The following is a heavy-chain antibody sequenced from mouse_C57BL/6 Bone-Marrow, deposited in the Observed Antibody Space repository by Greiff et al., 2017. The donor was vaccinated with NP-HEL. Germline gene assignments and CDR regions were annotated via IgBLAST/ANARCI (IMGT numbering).Heavy chain of an antibody. CDR1: GFNIKNTY. CDR2: IDPANGNT. CDR3: ATDYYGSSYVPFAY. V-gene: IGHV14-3*01. J-gene: IGHJ3*01. Sequence: EVQGVESVAELVRPGASVKLSCTASGFNIKNTYMHWVKQRPEQGLEWIGRIDPANGNTKYAPKFQGKATITADTSSNTAYLQLSSLTSEDTAIYYCATDYYGSSYVPFAYWGQGTLVTVSA. D-gene: IGHD1-1*01.